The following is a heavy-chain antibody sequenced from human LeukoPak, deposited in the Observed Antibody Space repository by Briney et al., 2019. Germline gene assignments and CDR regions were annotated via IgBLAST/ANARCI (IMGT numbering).Heavy chain of an antibody. J-gene: IGHJ3*02. CDR1: GGSMNTYY. CDR3: ATYVRSAVAGKFDSPPYVIEI. D-gene: IGHD6-19*01. V-gene: IGHV4-59*01. CDR2: VYNTGRT. Sequence: SETLSLTCTVSGGSMNTYYWSWIRQTPGKGLEWIGYVYNTGRTNYNPSLKSRVSMSIDTSNNQFSLRLSSVTAADTAVYYCATYVRSAVAGKFDSPPYVIEIWGQGTMVTVSS.